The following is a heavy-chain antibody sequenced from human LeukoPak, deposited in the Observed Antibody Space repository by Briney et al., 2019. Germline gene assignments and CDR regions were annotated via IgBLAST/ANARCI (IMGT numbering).Heavy chain of an antibody. CDR3: ARKMKTGDRVGTFDI. CDR2: IGTDGSYI. Sequence: GWSLRLSCAASGFTFSSHNMNWVRQAPMKGLEWVSSIGTDGSYIYYADSVQGRFTISRDNAKNSLYLQMNSLTDEDTAVYYCARKMKTGDRVGTFDIWGQGTMVTVSS. D-gene: IGHD1-1*01. J-gene: IGHJ3*02. CDR1: GFTFSSHN. V-gene: IGHV3-21*01.